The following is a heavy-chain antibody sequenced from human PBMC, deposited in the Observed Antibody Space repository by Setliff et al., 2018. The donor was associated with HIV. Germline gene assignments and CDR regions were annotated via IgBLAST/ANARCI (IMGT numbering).Heavy chain of an antibody. J-gene: IGHJ5*02. CDR1: GFTFNYHA. CDR3: AKDYTPTFWEYNWFDV. Sequence: WGSLRLSCAASGFTFNYHAMTWVRQAPGKGLEWVSGISGSGDSTFYAHSVKGRFTISRDNSRDTLYLEMNNLRAEDTALYYCAKDYTPTFWEYNWFDVWGQGTQVTVSS. CDR2: ISGSGDST. D-gene: IGHD3-16*01. V-gene: IGHV3-23*01.